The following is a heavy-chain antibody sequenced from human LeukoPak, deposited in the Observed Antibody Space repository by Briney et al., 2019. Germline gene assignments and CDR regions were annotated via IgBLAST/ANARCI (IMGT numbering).Heavy chain of an antibody. J-gene: IGHJ3*02. CDR1: GGSISSYY. Sequence: SETLSLTCTVSGGSISSYYWSWIRQPPGKGLEWIGYIYYSGSTNYNPSLKSRVTITVDTSKNQFSLKLSSVTAADTAVYYCARERLGELSDAFDIWGQGTMVTVSS. D-gene: IGHD3-16*02. V-gene: IGHV4-59*01. CDR3: ARERLGELSDAFDI. CDR2: IYYSGST.